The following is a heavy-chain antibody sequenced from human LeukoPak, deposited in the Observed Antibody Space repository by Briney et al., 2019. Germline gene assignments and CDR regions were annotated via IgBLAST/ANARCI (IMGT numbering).Heavy chain of an antibody. D-gene: IGHD2/OR15-2a*01. Sequence: ASVKVSCKSSGYTFTSYGISWVRQAPGQGLEWMGWISAYNGNTNYAQKLQGRVTMTTDTSTTTAYMELRSLRSDDTAVYYCARGLRIFPEFDYWGQGTLVTVSS. CDR2: ISAYNGNT. CDR1: GYTFTSYG. V-gene: IGHV1-18*01. CDR3: ARGLRIFPEFDY. J-gene: IGHJ4*02.